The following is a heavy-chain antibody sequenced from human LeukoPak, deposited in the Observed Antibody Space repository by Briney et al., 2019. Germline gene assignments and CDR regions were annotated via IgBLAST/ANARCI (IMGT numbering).Heavy chain of an antibody. CDR3: ARAPQLALYYYYYYIDV. D-gene: IGHD6-13*01. CDR1: GGSFSGYY. CDR2: INHSGST. J-gene: IGHJ6*03. V-gene: IGHV4-34*01. Sequence: SETLSLTCAVYGGSFSGYYWSWIRQPPGKGLEWIGEINHSGSTNYNPSLKSRVTISVDTSKNQFSLKLSSVTAADTAVYYCARAPQLALYYYYYYIDVWGKGSTVTVSS.